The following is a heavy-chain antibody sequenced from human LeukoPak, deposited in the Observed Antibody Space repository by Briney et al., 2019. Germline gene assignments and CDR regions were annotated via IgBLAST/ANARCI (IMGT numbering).Heavy chain of an antibody. J-gene: IGHJ4*02. CDR2: MNPNSGNT. V-gene: IGHV1-8*01. CDR3: ARVRRYYGPGSYYEDY. Sequence: ASVKVSCKASGYTFTSYDINWVRQATGQGLEWMGWMNPNSGNTGYAQKFQGRVTMTRNTSISTAYMELSSLRSEDTAVYYCARVRRYYGPGSYYEDYWGQGTLVTVSS. D-gene: IGHD3-10*01. CDR1: GYTFTSYD.